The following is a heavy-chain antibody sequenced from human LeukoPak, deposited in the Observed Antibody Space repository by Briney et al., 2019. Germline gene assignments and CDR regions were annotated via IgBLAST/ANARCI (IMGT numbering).Heavy chain of an antibody. V-gene: IGHV1-2*02. CDR3: ARDLGVVIRSHFYYYYYMDV. CDR1: GYSFSDYY. J-gene: IGHJ6*03. D-gene: IGHD3-3*01. Sequence: VASVKVSCKASGYSFSDYYMHWVRQAPGQGLEWMGRINPNSGGSTSAQQFQDRVTMTRDTSISTAYMELSRLRSDDTAVYYCARDLGVVIRSHFYYYYYMDVWGKGTTVTVSS. CDR2: INPNSGGS.